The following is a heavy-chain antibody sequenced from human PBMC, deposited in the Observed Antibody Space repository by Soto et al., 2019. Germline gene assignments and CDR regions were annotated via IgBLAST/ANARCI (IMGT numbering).Heavy chain of an antibody. CDR1: GFTFTSSA. CDR3: ATSTITIFGVVTPTGY. D-gene: IGHD3-3*01. V-gene: IGHV1-58*01. Sequence: GASVKVSCKASGFTFTSSAVQWVRQARGQRLEWIGWIVVGSGNTNYAQKFQERVTITRDMSTSTAYMELSSLRSEDTAVYYCATSTITIFGVVTPTGYWGQGTLVTVSS. CDR2: IVVGSGNT. J-gene: IGHJ4*02.